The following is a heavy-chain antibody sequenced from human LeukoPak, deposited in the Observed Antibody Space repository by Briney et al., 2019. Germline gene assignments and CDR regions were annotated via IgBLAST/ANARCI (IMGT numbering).Heavy chain of an antibody. CDR2: LYSGGST. CDR3: TREKERHFDS. J-gene: IGHJ4*02. Sequence: PGGSLRPSCAASGFTVSSNYMTWVRQAPGKGMGWVSVLYSGGSTYYADSVKGRFTISRDNSKNTLYLQMNSLRAEDTAVYYCTREKERHFDSWGQGTLVTVSS. V-gene: IGHV3-66*02. CDR1: GFTVSSNY. D-gene: IGHD5-24*01.